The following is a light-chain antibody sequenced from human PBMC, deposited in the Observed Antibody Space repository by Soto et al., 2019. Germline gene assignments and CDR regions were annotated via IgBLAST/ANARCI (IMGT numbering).Light chain of an antibody. CDR3: QQIIIYPNT. CDR2: AAS. V-gene: IGKV1-9*01. Sequence: DIQLTQSPSFLSASVGDRVTITCRASQVITKHLAWYHQKPGKAPKLLIYAASTLQSGVPSRFSGSGYGTEFSLTISRLQPEDFAAYYCQQIIIYPNTFGLGSKLEIK. J-gene: IGKJ2*01. CDR1: QVITKH.